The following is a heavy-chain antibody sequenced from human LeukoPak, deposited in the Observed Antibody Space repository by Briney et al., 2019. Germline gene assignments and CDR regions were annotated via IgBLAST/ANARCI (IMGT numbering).Heavy chain of an antibody. V-gene: IGHV4-39*01. Sequence: PSETVSLTCTVSGGSISSSSYYWGWIRQPPGKGLEWIGSIYYSGSTYYNPSLKSRVTISVDTSKNQFSLKLCSVTAADTAVYYCARLSSRGHYYDFWSGYLNWFDPWGQGTLVTVSS. CDR2: IYYSGST. CDR1: GGSISSSSYY. CDR3: ARLSSRGHYYDFWSGYLNWFDP. J-gene: IGHJ5*02. D-gene: IGHD3-3*01.